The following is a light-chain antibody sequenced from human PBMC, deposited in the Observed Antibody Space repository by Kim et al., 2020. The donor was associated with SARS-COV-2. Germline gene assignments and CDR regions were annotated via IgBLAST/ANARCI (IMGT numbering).Light chain of an antibody. CDR2: GNS. V-gene: IGLV1-40*01. J-gene: IGLJ3*02. CDR1: SSNIGAGYD. CDR3: QSYDSSLSGWV. Sequence: QRVTISCTGSSSNIGAGYDVHWYQQLPGTAPKLLIYGNSNRPSGVPDRFSGSKSGTSASLAITGLQAEDEADYDCQSYDSSLSGWVFGRGTQLTVL.